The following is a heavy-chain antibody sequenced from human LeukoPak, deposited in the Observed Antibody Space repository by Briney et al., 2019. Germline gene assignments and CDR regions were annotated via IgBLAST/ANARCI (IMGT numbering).Heavy chain of an antibody. D-gene: IGHD6-19*01. Sequence: PGGSLRLSCAASGFTFSTSRMIWVRQAPGKGLEWVANIKEDGSEKYYVDSVKGRFTISRDNAKNSPYLQMNSLRAEDTAVYYCASGYYSGWYIPYYWGQGTLVTVSS. CDR2: IKEDGSEK. CDR3: ASGYYSGWYIPYY. J-gene: IGHJ4*02. V-gene: IGHV3-7*01. CDR1: GFTFSTSR.